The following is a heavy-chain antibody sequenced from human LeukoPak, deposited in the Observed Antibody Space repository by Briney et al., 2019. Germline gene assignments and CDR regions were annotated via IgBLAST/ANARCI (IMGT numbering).Heavy chain of an antibody. CDR1: GGSISSHY. D-gene: IGHD3-3*01. CDR3: ARVVGISIFGVVAHLRFFDL. CDR2: IYYSVST. V-gene: IGHV4-59*11. J-gene: IGHJ2*01. Sequence: SETLSLTCTVSGGSISSHYWSWIRQPPGKGLEWIGYIYYSVSTDYNPSLKSRVTISVDTSKKQFSLKLSSVTAADTAVYYCARVVGISIFGVVAHLRFFDLWGRGTLVSVSS.